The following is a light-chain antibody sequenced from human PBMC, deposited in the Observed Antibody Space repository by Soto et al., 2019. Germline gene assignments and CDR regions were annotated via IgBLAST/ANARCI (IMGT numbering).Light chain of an antibody. CDR2: DVS. J-gene: IGLJ2*01. CDR3: RSYTSSSTVV. Sequence: QSVLTQPASVSGSPGQSITMSCTGTSSDVGGYNFVSWYQQLPGKAPKLMIYDVSDRPSGVSNRFSGSKSGNTASLTISGLQAEDEADYYCRSYTSSSTVVFGGGTKVTVL. V-gene: IGLV2-14*01. CDR1: SSDVGGYNF.